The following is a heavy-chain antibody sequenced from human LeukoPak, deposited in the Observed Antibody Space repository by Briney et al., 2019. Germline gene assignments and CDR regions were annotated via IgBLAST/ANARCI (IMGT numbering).Heavy chain of an antibody. J-gene: IGHJ5*02. D-gene: IGHD1-26*01. Sequence: SETLSLTCTVSGGSISSYYWSWIRQPAGKGLEWIGRIYTSGSTNYNPSLKSRVTMSVDTSKNQFSLKLSSVTAADMAVYYCARSGSFSDWFDPWGQGTLVTVSS. CDR2: IYTSGST. CDR1: GGSISSYY. V-gene: IGHV4-4*07. CDR3: ARSGSFSDWFDP.